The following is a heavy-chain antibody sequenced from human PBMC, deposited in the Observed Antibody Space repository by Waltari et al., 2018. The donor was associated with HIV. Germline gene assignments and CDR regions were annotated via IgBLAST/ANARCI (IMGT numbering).Heavy chain of an antibody. CDR3: AKEWQNYGPWYFDL. J-gene: IGHJ2*01. D-gene: IGHD1-7*01. Sequence: EVQLLESGGGLVQPGGSLRLSCAASGFTFSSYAMSWVRQAPGDGIDGVSAISGGGINTNFADPVNGRFTSEGDKSKNTLYLQMNSLRAEDTALFYCAKEWQNYGPWYFDLWGRGTLVTVSS. CDR1: GFTFSSYA. CDR2: ISGGGINT. V-gene: IGHV3-23*01.